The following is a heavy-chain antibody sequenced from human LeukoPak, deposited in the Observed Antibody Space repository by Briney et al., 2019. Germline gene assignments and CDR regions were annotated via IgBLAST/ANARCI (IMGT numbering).Heavy chain of an antibody. J-gene: IGHJ4*02. CDR3: AKGVYTMILWNPFEN. D-gene: IGHD3-22*01. Sequence: GGSLRLSCAASGFTFSSYGMHWVRRAPGKGLEWVAVISYDGSNKYYGDSVKGRFTISRDNSKNTLNLQMNSLRAEDTAVYYCAKGVYTMILWNPFENWGQGTLVTVSS. CDR1: GFTFSSYG. V-gene: IGHV3-30*18. CDR2: ISYDGSNK.